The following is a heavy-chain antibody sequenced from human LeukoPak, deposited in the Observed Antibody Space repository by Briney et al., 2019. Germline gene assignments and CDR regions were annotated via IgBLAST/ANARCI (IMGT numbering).Heavy chain of an antibody. CDR2: ISGSGGST. D-gene: IGHD4-23*01. CDR1: GFTFSSYA. V-gene: IGHV3-23*01. J-gene: IGHJ4*02. CDR3: AKDIKGTNYGGIGGFDY. Sequence: PGGSLRLSCAASGFTFSSYAMSWVRQAPGKGMEWVSGISGSGGSTYYTESVKGRFTISRDNSKNTLFLQMNSLRVEDTAVYYCAKDIKGTNYGGIGGFDYWGQGTLVTVSS.